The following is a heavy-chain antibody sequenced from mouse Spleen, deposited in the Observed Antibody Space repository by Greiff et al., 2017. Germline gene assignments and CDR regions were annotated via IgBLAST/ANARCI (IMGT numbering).Heavy chain of an antibody. Sequence: QVQLQQSGTELVKPGASVKLSCKASGYTFTSYWMHWVKQRPGQGLEWIGNINPSNGGTNYNEKFKSKATLTVDKSSSTAYMQLSSLTSEDSAVYYCARDCYDGYYNAFDYWGQGTTLTVSS. V-gene: IGHV1-53*01. CDR1: GYTFTSYW. D-gene: IGHD2-3*01. CDR2: INPSNGGT. J-gene: IGHJ2*01. CDR3: ARDCYDGYYNAFDY.